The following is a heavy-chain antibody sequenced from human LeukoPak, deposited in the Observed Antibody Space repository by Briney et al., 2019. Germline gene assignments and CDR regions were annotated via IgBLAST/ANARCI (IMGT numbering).Heavy chain of an antibody. CDR1: GDSVSSSSAA. CDR3: ARETTPLIYSGYDYRFDY. J-gene: IGHJ4*02. Sequence: SQTLSLTCAISGDSVSSSSAAWNWIRQSPSRGLEWLGRTHYRSKWYNDYAVSVKSRITINPDTSKNQFSLQLNSVTPEDTAVYYCARETTPLIYSGYDYRFDYWGQGTLVTVSS. V-gene: IGHV6-1*01. D-gene: IGHD5-12*01. CDR2: THYRSKWYN.